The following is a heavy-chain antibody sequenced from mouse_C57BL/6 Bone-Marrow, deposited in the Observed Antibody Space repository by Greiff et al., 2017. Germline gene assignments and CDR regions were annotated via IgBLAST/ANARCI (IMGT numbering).Heavy chain of an antibody. Sequence: EVQLQQSGTVLARPGASVKMSCKTSGYTFTSYWMHWVKQRPGQGLEWIGAIYPGNSDTSSNQKFKGKAKLTAVTSASTAYMELISLTNEDSSVYYCTEFYYGNYPYYAIDYWGQGTSVTVAS. J-gene: IGHJ4*01. V-gene: IGHV1-5*01. CDR1: GYTFTSYW. CDR3: TEFYYGNYPYYAIDY. D-gene: IGHD2-1*01. CDR2: IYPGNSDT.